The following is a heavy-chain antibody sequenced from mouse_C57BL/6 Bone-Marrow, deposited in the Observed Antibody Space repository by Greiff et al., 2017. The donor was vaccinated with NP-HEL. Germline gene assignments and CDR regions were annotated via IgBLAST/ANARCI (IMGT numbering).Heavy chain of an antibody. CDR3: ASLYYYGSSIPLNYAMDY. V-gene: IGHV1-80*01. J-gene: IGHJ4*01. Sequence: QVQLQQSGAELVKPGASVKISCKASGYASSSYWMNWVKQRPGKGLEWIGQIYPGDGDTNYNGKFKGKATLTADKSSSTAYMQLSSLTSEDSAVYFCASLYYYGSSIPLNYAMDYWGQGTSVTVSS. CDR1: GYASSSYW. CDR2: IYPGDGDT. D-gene: IGHD1-1*01.